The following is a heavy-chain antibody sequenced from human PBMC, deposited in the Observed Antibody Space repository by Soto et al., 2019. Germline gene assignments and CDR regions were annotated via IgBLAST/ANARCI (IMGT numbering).Heavy chain of an antibody. Sequence: QVQLQESGPGLVKPSGTLSLTCAVSGGSISSSNWWSWVRQPPGKGLEWIGEIYHSGSTNYNPSLKSRVTISVYKSKNQYSLKLSSVTAADTAVYYCARVAAYYYDSSGDNWFDPWGQGTLVTVSS. CDR1: GGSISSSNW. D-gene: IGHD3-22*01. V-gene: IGHV4-4*02. J-gene: IGHJ5*02. CDR2: IYHSGST. CDR3: ARVAAYYYDSSGDNWFDP.